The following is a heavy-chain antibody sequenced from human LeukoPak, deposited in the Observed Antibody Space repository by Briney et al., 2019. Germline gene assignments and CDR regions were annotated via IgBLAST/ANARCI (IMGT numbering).Heavy chain of an antibody. Sequence: GRSLRLSCAASGFTFSSYGMHWVRQAPGKGLEWVAFIRYDGSNKYYTDSVKGRFTISRDNSKNTLYLQMNSLRAEDTAVYYCAKVRGYYGSGSYSDFDYWGQGTLVTVSS. D-gene: IGHD3-10*01. CDR2: IRYDGSNK. CDR1: GFTFSSYG. CDR3: AKVRGYYGSGSYSDFDY. V-gene: IGHV3-30*02. J-gene: IGHJ4*02.